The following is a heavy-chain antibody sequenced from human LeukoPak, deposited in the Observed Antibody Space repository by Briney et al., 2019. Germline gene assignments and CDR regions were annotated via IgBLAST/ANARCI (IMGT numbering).Heavy chain of an antibody. V-gene: IGHV3-21*01. J-gene: IGHJ4*02. CDR2: ISSGSTYI. Sequence: GGSLRLSCAASGFTFSSYGMNCVRQAPGKGLEWVSSISSGSTYIYYADSVKGRFTISRDNAKNSLYLQMNSLRAEDTAVYYCARDISAYCGGDCPPGYWGQGTLVTVSS. CDR3: ARDISAYCGGDCPPGY. CDR1: GFTFSSYG. D-gene: IGHD2-21*02.